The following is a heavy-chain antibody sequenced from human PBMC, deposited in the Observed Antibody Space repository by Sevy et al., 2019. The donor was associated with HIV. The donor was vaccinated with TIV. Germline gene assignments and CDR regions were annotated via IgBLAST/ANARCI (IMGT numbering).Heavy chain of an antibody. CDR3: TTDLEYQLERYYFNY. V-gene: IGHV3-15*01. Sequence: GGSLRLSCAASEFIFTNAWMSWVRQAPGKGLEWVGRIKSKTNGGTTDYAAPVEGRLTISRDDSKKRMYLQMNSLKTADKDVYYCTTDLEYQLERYYFNYWGQGTLVTVSS. D-gene: IGHD2-2*01. CDR2: IKSKTNGGTT. J-gene: IGHJ4*02. CDR1: EFIFTNAW.